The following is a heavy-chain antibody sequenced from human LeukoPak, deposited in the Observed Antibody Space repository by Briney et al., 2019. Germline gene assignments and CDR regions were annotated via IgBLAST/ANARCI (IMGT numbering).Heavy chain of an antibody. CDR2: ISGSGGST. CDR3: AKVGYCSSTSCYVWNWFDP. Sequence: PGGSLRLSCAASGFTFSSYAMSWVRQAPGKGLEWVSAISGSGGSTYYADSVKGRFTISRDNSKNTLYLQMNSLGAEDTAVYYCAKVGYCSSTSCYVWNWFDPWGQGTLVTVSS. J-gene: IGHJ5*02. V-gene: IGHV3-23*01. D-gene: IGHD2-2*03. CDR1: GFTFSSYA.